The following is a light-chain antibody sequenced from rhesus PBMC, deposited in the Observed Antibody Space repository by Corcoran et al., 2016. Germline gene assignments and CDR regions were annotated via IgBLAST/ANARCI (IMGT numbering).Light chain of an antibody. CDR1: ENVNNY. J-gene: IGKJ2*01. CDR3: QHSYGTPYS. CDR2: AAS. V-gene: IGKV1-74*01. Sequence: DIQMTQSPSSLSASVGDRVTITCRASENVNNYLHWYQQKPGKAHKLLIYAASTLKSGVPLRFTGSGYGTDYTFTISSLQPEDVATYYCQHSYGTPYSFGQGTKVEIK.